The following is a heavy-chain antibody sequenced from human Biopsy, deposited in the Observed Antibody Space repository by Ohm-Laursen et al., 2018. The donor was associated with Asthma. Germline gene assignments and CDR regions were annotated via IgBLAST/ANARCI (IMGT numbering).Heavy chain of an antibody. V-gene: IGHV3-30-3*01. Sequence: SLRLSCAASGFTFRSYAMHWVRQAPGKGLEWVAVGGSYYDRGLKYYADSVNGRFTVSRDDSKNSLYLQMNSLRPDDTAVYYCARDVMEWYLPAFDFWGQGTLVTVSS. CDR1: GFTFRSYA. CDR3: ARDVMEWYLPAFDF. J-gene: IGHJ4*02. D-gene: IGHD3-3*01. CDR2: GGSYYDRGLK.